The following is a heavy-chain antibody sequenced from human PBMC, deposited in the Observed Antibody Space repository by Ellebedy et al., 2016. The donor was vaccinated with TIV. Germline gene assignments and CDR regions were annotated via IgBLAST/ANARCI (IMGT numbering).Heavy chain of an antibody. CDR3: AKDLWDLSGLDY. D-gene: IGHD1-26*01. J-gene: IGHJ4*02. CDR1: GFPFSRHA. CDR2: NGGDGEST. V-gene: IGHV3-23*01. Sequence: PGGSLRLSCAASGFPFSRHAMGRVRQAPGKGLERVSSNGGDGESTQYDDSVKGRFTISRDTSKTMLYLQMNGLRVDDTALYYCAKDLWDLSGLDYWGQGALVTVAS.